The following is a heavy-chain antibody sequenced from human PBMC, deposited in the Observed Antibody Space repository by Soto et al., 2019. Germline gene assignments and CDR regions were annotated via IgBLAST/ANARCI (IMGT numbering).Heavy chain of an antibody. V-gene: IGHV3-74*01. CDR1: GLRFSGSW. D-gene: IGHD3-10*01. J-gene: IGHJ4*02. CDR3: ARVAIGSYYFEY. CDR2: INPDGSTT. Sequence: EVQLVESGGGLVQPGGSLRPSCAASGLRFSGSWMHWVRQALGRGLVWVSRINPDGSTTSYADSVKGRFTISRDSAKDTLYLQMNSLRAEDTAVYYCARVAIGSYYFEYWGQGTLVTVSS.